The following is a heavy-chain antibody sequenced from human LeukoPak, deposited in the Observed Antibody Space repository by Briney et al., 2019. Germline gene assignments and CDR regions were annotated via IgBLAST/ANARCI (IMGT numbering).Heavy chain of an antibody. CDR2: IYYIGST. CDR1: GGSISSTSYY. V-gene: IGHV4-39*01. Sequence: SETLSLTCTVSGGSISSTSYYWDWIRQPPGKGLEWIGSIYYIGSTYYSPSLKSRVTMSVDTSKNQFSLKLSSVTAADTAVYYCARRSSVWYPLDPWGQGTLVTVSS. D-gene: IGHD6-19*01. CDR3: ARRSSVWYPLDP. J-gene: IGHJ5*02.